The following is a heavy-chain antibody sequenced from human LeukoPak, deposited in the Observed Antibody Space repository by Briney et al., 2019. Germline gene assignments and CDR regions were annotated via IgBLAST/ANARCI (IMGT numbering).Heavy chain of an antibody. Sequence: SQTLSLTCTVSGGSISSGGYYWSWIRQHPGKGLEWIGYIYYSGSTYYNPSLKSRVTISVDTSKNQFSLKLSSVTAADTAVYYWARDEGYCSSTSCRPLNWFDPWGQGTLVTVSS. D-gene: IGHD2-2*01. CDR3: ARDEGYCSSTSCRPLNWFDP. J-gene: IGHJ5*02. V-gene: IGHV4-31*03. CDR1: GGSISSGGYY. CDR2: IYYSGST.